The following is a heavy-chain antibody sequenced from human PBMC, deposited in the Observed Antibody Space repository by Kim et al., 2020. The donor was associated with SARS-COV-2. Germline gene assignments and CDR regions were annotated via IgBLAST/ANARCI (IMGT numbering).Heavy chain of an antibody. J-gene: IGHJ3*02. CDR3: ARVTKWFGESKAFDI. D-gene: IGHD3-10*01. Sequence: SLKSRVTISVDTSKNQFSLKLSSVTAADTAGYYCARVTKWFGESKAFDIWGQGTMVTVSS. V-gene: IGHV4-39*07.